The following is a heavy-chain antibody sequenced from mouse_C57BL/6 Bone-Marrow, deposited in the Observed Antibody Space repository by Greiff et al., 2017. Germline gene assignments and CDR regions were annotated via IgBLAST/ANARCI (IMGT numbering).Heavy chain of an antibody. CDR3: ARQGDYGSSYGFAY. CDR2: ISNLAYSI. J-gene: IGHJ3*01. V-gene: IGHV5-15*01. Sequence: EVQLQESGGGLVQPGGSLKLSCAASGFTFSDYGMAWVRQAPRKGPEWVAFISNLAYSIYYADTVTGRFTIPRENAKNTLYLEMSSLRSEDTAMYYCARQGDYGSSYGFAYWGQGTLVTVSA. D-gene: IGHD1-1*01. CDR1: GFTFSDYG.